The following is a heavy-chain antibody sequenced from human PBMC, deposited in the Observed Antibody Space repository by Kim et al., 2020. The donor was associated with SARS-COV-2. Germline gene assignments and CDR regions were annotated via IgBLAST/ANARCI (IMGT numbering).Heavy chain of an antibody. CDR3: TTEYSSGWSQYYYYYYGMDV. V-gene: IGHV3-73*01. CDR2: IRSKANSYAT. CDR1: GFTFSGSA. Sequence: GGSLRLSCAASGFTFSGSAMHWVRQASGKGLEWVGRIRSKANSYATAYAASVKGRFTISRDDSKNTAYLQMNSLKTEDTAVYYCTTEYSSGWSQYYYYYYGMDVWGQGTTVTVSS. D-gene: IGHD6-19*01. J-gene: IGHJ6*02.